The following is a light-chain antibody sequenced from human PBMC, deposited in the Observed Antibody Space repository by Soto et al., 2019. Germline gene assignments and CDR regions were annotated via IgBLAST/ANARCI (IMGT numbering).Light chain of an antibody. CDR3: QQYGSSRT. CDR2: DAS. Sequence: DIQMTQSPSTLSASVGDRCAITCRASQTISFSLAWYQQKPGKAPKLLIYDASTLQSGVPSRFSGSESGTEFILTISRLEPEDFAVYYCQQYGSSRTFGQGTKVDIK. J-gene: IGKJ1*01. CDR1: QTISFS. V-gene: IGKV1-5*01.